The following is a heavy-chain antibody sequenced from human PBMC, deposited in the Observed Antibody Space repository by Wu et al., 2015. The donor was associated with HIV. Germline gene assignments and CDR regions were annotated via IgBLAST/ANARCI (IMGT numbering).Heavy chain of an antibody. CDR3: ACWGSDYYYYYMDV. CDR1: GSTFSSNV. J-gene: IGHJ6*03. Sequence: QVQLVQSGAEVKKPGSSVRVSCRSSGSTFSSNVISWVRQSPGQGLEWMGGIIPILGKATYAQNFQDRVTITADESTSTAYMQLTGLRSEDTAVYYCACWGSDYYYYYMDVWGKGTTVTVSS. D-gene: IGHD3-16*01. V-gene: IGHV1-69*11. CDR2: IIPILGKA.